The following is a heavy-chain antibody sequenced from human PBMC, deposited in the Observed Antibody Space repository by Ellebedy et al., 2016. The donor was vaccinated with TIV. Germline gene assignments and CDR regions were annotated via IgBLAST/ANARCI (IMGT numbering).Heavy chain of an antibody. Sequence: GGSLRLSCAASGFIVSSYYMSWVRQAPGKGLEWVSSISSTATYIYYADSVKGRFSISRDNSKNTLNLQMNSLRAEDTAVYYCANSPPLAFGVNSLDVWGQGTTVTVSS. CDR2: ISSTATYI. V-gene: IGHV3-21*04. CDR1: GFIVSSYY. J-gene: IGHJ6*02. D-gene: IGHD4-23*01. CDR3: ANSPPLAFGVNSLDV.